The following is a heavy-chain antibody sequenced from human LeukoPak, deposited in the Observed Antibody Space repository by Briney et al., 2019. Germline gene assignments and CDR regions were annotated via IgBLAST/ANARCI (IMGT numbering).Heavy chain of an antibody. CDR2: ISSQTSST. CDR1: GYTFGRYA. Sequence: ASVKVSCKASGYTFGRYAICWVRQAPGQGLEWMGWISSQTSSTDYAQKFRGRITMTTDASTDTAYMELTGLRSDDTAVYFCARVGDYNWNVYRFSYLDPSGQRTLVSVSS. D-gene: IGHD1-1*01. J-gene: IGHJ5*02. CDR3: ARVGDYNWNVYRFSYLDP. V-gene: IGHV1-18*01.